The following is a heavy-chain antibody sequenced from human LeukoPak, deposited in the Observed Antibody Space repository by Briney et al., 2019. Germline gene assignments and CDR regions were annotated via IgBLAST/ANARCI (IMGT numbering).Heavy chain of an antibody. D-gene: IGHD2-15*01. Sequence: GGSLRLSCAVSGFTFGNHAMHWGRQAPGKGLEWVSKISYDGSSELYTDSVKGRFTISRDNSKSTLCLQMNSLRPEDTAVYYCAREISSCSGGNCYSKFDCWGQGTLVTVSS. CDR2: ISYDGSSE. CDR3: AREISSCSGGNCYSKFDC. V-gene: IGHV3-30*04. J-gene: IGHJ4*02. CDR1: GFTFGNHA.